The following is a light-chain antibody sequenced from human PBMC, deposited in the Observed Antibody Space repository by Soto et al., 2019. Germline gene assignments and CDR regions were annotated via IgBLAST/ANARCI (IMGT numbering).Light chain of an antibody. Sequence: AIQVTQSPSSLSASVGDRVTITCRASQDIRGALAWYQQKPGKAPKLLIFDVSTLETGVPARFSGGGSGTEFTPTISSLQPEDFGTYFCQQFNSYPIIFGHGTRLEIK. CDR3: QQFNSYPII. CDR2: DVS. CDR1: QDIRGA. V-gene: IGKV1-13*02. J-gene: IGKJ5*01.